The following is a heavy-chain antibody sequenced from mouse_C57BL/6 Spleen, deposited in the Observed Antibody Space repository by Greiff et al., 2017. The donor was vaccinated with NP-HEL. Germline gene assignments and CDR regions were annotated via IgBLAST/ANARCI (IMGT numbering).Heavy chain of an antibody. CDR2: IHPNSGST. CDR3: ARDGLYYFDY. CDR1: GYTFTSYW. Sequence: QVQLQQPGAELVKPGASVKLSCKASGYTFTSYWMHWVKQRPGQGLEWIGMIHPNSGSTNYNEKFKSKATLTVDKSSSTAYMQLSSLTSEDYAVDYCARDGLYYFDYWGQGTTLTVSS. V-gene: IGHV1-64*01. J-gene: IGHJ2*01. D-gene: IGHD1-2*01.